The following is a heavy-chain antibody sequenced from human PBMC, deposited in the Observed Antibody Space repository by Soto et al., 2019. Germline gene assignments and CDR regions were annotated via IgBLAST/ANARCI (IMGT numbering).Heavy chain of an antibody. CDR3: ARGAYFFLYETAPWDFDL. V-gene: IGHV4-59*01. J-gene: IGHJ2*01. Sequence: SETLSLTCTVSGGSITSYYWSWIRQPPGKGLEWIGYIYHSGSTNYNSSLKSRVTISVDTAKNQFSLKLSSVTAADTAVYYCARGAYFFLYETAPWDFDLWGRGTVVTVSS. D-gene: IGHD3-16*01. CDR1: GGSITSYY. CDR2: IYHSGST.